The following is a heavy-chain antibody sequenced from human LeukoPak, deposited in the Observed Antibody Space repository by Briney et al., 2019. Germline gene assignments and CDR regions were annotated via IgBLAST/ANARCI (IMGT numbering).Heavy chain of an antibody. D-gene: IGHD2-15*01. J-gene: IGHJ5*02. Sequence: SETLSLTCTVSGGSNISYYWSWIRQPAGKGLEWIGRIYTSGSTNYNPSLKSRVTMSVDTSKNQFSRKLSSVTAADTAVYYCAIDLPVANVVVAARIPRGNCFAPWGQGTLVTVSS. CDR3: AIDLPVANVVVAARIPRGNCFAP. CDR2: IYTSGST. CDR1: GGSNISYY. V-gene: IGHV4-4*07.